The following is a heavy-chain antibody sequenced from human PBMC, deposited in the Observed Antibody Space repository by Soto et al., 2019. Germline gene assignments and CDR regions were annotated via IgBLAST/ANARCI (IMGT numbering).Heavy chain of an antibody. CDR2: VYYSGIT. Sequence: QVQLQESGPGLVKSSQTLSLTCTVSGYSISSGGYYWSWIRQRQGKALEWIGYVYYSGITFYNPSLESQVSISLDTSKDQFSLRLNSVTAADKAVYYCAREGSGICQGNVDYWGQGTLVNVSS. J-gene: IGHJ4*02. CDR3: AREGSGICQGNVDY. CDR1: GYSISSGGYY. V-gene: IGHV4-31*01. D-gene: IGHD1-26*01.